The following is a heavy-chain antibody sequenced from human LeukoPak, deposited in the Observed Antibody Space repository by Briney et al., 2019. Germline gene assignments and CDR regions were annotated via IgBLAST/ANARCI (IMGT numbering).Heavy chain of an antibody. V-gene: IGHV3-23*01. D-gene: IGHD2-2*01. CDR3: VRQGGQTGDIVVVPAATSSDY. J-gene: IGHJ4*02. Sequence: GGSLRLSCAASGFTFSSYAMSRVRQAPGKGLEWVAAISGRGDHLYYADSVKGRFTFSRDNSKNTLYLQMNSLRAEDTALYYCVRQGGQTGDIVVVPAATSSDYWGQGTLVTVSS. CDR2: ISGRGDHL. CDR1: GFTFSSYA.